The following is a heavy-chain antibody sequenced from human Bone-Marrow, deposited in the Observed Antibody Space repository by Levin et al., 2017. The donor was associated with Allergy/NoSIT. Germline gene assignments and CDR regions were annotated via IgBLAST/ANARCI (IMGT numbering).Heavy chain of an antibody. J-gene: IGHJ6*02. Sequence: GGSLRLSCAASGFTFSSYAMHWVRQAPGKGLEWVAVISYDGSNKYYADSVKGRFTISRDNSKNTLYLQMNSLRAEDTAVYYCARQTDCISTSCYYYYGMDVWGQGTTVTVSS. D-gene: IGHD2-2*01. CDR2: ISYDGSNK. CDR1: GFTFSSYA. V-gene: IGHV3-30-3*01. CDR3: ARQTDCISTSCYYYYGMDV.